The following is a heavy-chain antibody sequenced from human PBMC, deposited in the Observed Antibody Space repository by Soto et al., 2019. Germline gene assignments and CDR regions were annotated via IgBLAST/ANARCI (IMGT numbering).Heavy chain of an antibody. CDR1: GFTFDDYA. V-gene: IGHV3-9*01. D-gene: IGHD3-10*01. Sequence: PGGSLRLSCAASGFTFDDYAMHWVRQAPGKGLEWVSGISWNSGSIGYADSVKGRFTISRDNTKNSLYLQMNSLRAEDTALYYCAKDTKSYYYGSGSYYSAWGQGTLVTVSS. CDR3: AKDTKSYYYGSGSYYSA. CDR2: ISWNSGSI. J-gene: IGHJ4*02.